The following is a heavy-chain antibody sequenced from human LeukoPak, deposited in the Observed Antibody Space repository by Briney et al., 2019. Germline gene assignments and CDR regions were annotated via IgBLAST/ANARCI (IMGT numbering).Heavy chain of an antibody. CDR2: INPNSGGT. CDR3: AIFSGYSGGDWFDP. CDR1: GYTFTGYY. D-gene: IGHD3-22*01. J-gene: IGHJ5*02. V-gene: IGHV1-2*02. Sequence: ASVKVSCKASGYTFTGYYMHWVRQAPGQGLEWMGWINPNSGGTNYAQKFQGRVTMTRDTSISTAYMELSRLRSDDTAVYYCAIFSGYSGGDWFDPWGQGTLVTVSS.